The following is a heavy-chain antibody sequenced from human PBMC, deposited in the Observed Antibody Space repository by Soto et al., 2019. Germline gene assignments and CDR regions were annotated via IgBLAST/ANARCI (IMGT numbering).Heavy chain of an antibody. CDR2: MFYSGSS. V-gene: IGHV4-59*01. CDR1: GASMNNYY. D-gene: IGHD3-16*01. CDR3: VRSGHSFGGVI. J-gene: IGHJ4*02. Sequence: TSETLSLTCTVSGASMNNYYGSWVRQPPGKGLEWIGYMFYSGSSNYNSSLKSRVTISVDTSKNQFSLKLSSVTAADTAVYYCVRSGHSFGGVIWGRRTLVTVSS.